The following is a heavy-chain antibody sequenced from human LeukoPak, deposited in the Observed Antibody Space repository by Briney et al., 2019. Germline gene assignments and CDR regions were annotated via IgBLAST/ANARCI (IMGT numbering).Heavy chain of an antibody. J-gene: IGHJ4*02. D-gene: IGHD3-10*01. Sequence: PGGSLRLSCAASGFTFSSYSMNWVRQAPGKGLEWVSYISSSSSTIFYADSVKGRFTISRDNARNSLFLQMDSLRAGDTAVYYCARDRAGVNRYFDYWGQGTLVTVSS. CDR3: ARDRAGVNRYFDY. CDR1: GFTFSSYS. V-gene: IGHV3-48*01. CDR2: ISSSSSTI.